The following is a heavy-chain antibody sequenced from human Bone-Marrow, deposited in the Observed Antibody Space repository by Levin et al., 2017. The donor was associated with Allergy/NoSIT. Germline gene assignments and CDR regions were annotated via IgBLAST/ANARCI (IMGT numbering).Heavy chain of an antibody. CDR1: GFTFSSSV. J-gene: IGHJ4*02. V-gene: IGHV3-64D*06. Sequence: GGPLRLSCSASGFTFSSSVIHWVPQAPGKGLEFVSAISSNGGSTYYADPVKGRFTISRDNSKNTVYLQMNSLRAEDTAVYYCVKIRGYWGQGTLVTVSS. CDR2: ISSNGGST. CDR3: VKIRGY.